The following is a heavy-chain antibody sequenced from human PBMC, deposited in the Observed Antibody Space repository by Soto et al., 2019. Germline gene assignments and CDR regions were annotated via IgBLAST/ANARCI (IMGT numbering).Heavy chain of an antibody. CDR1: GYTFTSYG. D-gene: IGHD2-8*01. V-gene: IGHV1-18*04. CDR3: ARDCNNGVCYLWHVYYYCGMDV. CDR2: ISAYNGNT. Sequence: GASVKVSCKASGYTFTSYGISWVRQAPGQGLEWMGWISAYNGNTNYAQKLQGRVTMTTDTSTSTAYMELRSLRSDDTAVYYCARDCNNGVCYLWHVYYYCGMDVWGQGTTVTVSS. J-gene: IGHJ6*02.